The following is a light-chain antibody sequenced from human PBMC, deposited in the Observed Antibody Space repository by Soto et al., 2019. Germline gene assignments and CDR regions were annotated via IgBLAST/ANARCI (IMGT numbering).Light chain of an antibody. CDR2: SNN. Sequence: QSALTQPPSASGTPGQRVTISCSGSSSNIGSNTVNWYQQLPGTAPKLLIYSNNQRPSGVPDRFSGSKSGTSASLAISGLQSEDEADYYCAAWDDSLIGLVFGGGTQLTVL. V-gene: IGLV1-44*01. CDR3: AAWDDSLIGLV. CDR1: SSNIGSNT. J-gene: IGLJ2*01.